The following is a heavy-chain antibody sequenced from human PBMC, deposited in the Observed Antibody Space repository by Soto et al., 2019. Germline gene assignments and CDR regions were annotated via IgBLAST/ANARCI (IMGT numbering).Heavy chain of an antibody. D-gene: IGHD3-16*01. V-gene: IGHV3-11*01. J-gene: IGHJ5*01. CDR2: ISSSGSTI. CDR3: AKLRNVAGSAYNWFES. CDR1: GFTFSDYY. Sequence: GSLRLSCAASGFTFSDYYMSWIRQAPGKGLEWVSYISSSGSTIYYADSVKGRFTISRDNAKNSLYLQMNSLRVEDTAVYHCAKLRNVAGSAYNWFESWGQGTPVTSPQ.